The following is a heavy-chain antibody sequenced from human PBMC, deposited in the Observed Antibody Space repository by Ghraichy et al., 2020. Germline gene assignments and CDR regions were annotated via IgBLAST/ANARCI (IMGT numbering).Heavy chain of an antibody. D-gene: IGHD6-19*01. CDR3: ARPVSSGWSIPFDY. J-gene: IGHJ4*02. Sequence: GGSLRLSCAASGFTFSSYAMHWVRQAPGKGLEWVAVISYDGSNKYYAGSVKGRFTISRDNSKNTLYLQMNSLRAEDTAVYYCARPVSSGWSIPFDYWGQGTLVTVSS. V-gene: IGHV3-30-3*01. CDR1: GFTFSSYA. CDR2: ISYDGSNK.